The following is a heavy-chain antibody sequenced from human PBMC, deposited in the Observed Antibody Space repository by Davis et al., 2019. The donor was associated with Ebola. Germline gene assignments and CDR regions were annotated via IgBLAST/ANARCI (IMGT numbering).Heavy chain of an antibody. CDR3: ARLSGLFSSSSGALFFDL. J-gene: IGHJ2*01. CDR1: GGSISSGTYY. Sequence: SETLSLTCGVSGGSISSGTYYWGWVRQPPGKGLEWIGSIYYNGRTYYSSSLEGRVTILLDTSKNQFSLKLRSVTAADTAVYFCARLSGLFSSSSGALFFDLWGRGTLVSVSS. CDR2: IYYNGRT. D-gene: IGHD6-6*01. V-gene: IGHV4-39*07.